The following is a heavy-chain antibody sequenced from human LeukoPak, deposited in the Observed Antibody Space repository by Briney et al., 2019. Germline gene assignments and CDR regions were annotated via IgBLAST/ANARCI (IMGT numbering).Heavy chain of an antibody. CDR3: ARGNYDYVWGTPFDF. CDR1: GFTFSSYA. Sequence: GGSLRLSCAASGFTFSSYAMTWVRQAPGKGPEWVSGISGSGDSTYYADSVKGRFTIARDNSKNMLYLQMNSLRVDDTAVYYCARGNYDYVWGTPFDFWGQGTPVTVSS. D-gene: IGHD3-16*01. V-gene: IGHV3-23*01. CDR2: ISGSGDST. J-gene: IGHJ4*02.